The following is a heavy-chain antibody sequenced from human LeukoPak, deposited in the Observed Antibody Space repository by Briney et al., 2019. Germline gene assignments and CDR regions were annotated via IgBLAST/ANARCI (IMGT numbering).Heavy chain of an antibody. J-gene: IGHJ4*02. Sequence: SQTLSLTCALSGDSVSSNSAAWHWIRQSPSRGLEWLVRTYYRSKCYNDYAVSVKSRITINPDTSKNQFSLQLNSVTPEDTAVYYCARAAYCSSTSCYQYYFDYWGQGTLVTVSS. CDR2: TYYRSKCYN. D-gene: IGHD2-2*01. CDR3: ARAAYCSSTSCYQYYFDY. V-gene: IGHV6-1*01. CDR1: GDSVSSNSAA.